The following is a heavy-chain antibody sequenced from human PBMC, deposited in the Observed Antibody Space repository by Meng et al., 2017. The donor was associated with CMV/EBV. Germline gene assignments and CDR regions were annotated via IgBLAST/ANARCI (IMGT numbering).Heavy chain of an antibody. V-gene: IGHV4-39*07. Sequence: QLRLQESVTGLVKPSGPPSCTCTVSGGTISSISYYGGWIRQPPGKGLELIGSIYYSGSTYYNPSLKSRVTISVDTSKNQFSLKLSSVTAADTAVYYCARGGNWFDPWGQGTLVTVSS. CDR1: GGTISSISYY. CDR2: IYYSGST. J-gene: IGHJ5*02. CDR3: ARGGNWFDP.